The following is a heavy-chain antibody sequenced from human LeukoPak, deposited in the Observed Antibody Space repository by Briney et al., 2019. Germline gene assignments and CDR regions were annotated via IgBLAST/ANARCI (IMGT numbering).Heavy chain of an antibody. CDR2: ISSSSSYI. J-gene: IGHJ4*02. CDR3: AKGRKTDTAILNY. Sequence: KSGGSLRLSCAASGFTFSSYSMNWVRQAPGKGLEWVSSISSSSSYIYYADSVKGRFTISRDNSKNTLYLQMNSLRAEDTAVYYCAKGRKTDTAILNYWGQGTLVTVSS. CDR1: GFTFSSYS. D-gene: IGHD5-18*01. V-gene: IGHV3-21*04.